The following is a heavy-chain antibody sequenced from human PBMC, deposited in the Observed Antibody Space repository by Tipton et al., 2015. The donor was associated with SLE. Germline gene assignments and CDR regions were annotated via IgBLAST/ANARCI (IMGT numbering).Heavy chain of an antibody. D-gene: IGHD3-22*01. Sequence: SLRLSCAASGFYFGSYWMHWVRQAPGKGLEWVSLITWDGGKVYYADSVKGRFTISRDNSNNSLYLQMNSLRAEDTALYYCAKGILYDSTGPVDSWGQGTLVTVSS. CDR2: ITWDGGKV. CDR1: GFYFGSYW. J-gene: IGHJ4*02. V-gene: IGHV3-43D*03. CDR3: AKGILYDSTGPVDS.